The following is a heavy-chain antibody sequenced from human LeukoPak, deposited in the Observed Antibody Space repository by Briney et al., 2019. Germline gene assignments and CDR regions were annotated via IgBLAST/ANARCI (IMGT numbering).Heavy chain of an antibody. J-gene: IGHJ4*02. CDR1: GYTLTELS. CDR2: FDPEDGET. Sequence: AASVKVSCKVSGYTLTELSMHWVRQAPGKGLEWMGGFDPEDGETIYAQKFQGRVTMTEDTSTDTAYMELSSLRSEDTAVYYCATVRPTAWSSSSHLPYFYYFDYWGRGTLVTVSS. V-gene: IGHV1-24*01. CDR3: ATVRPTAWSSSSHLPYFYYFDY. D-gene: IGHD6-6*01.